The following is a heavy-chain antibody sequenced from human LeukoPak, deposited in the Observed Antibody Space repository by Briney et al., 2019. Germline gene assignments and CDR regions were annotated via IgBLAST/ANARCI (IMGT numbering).Heavy chain of an antibody. CDR1: GVSISGYY. CDR2: IYYSGGT. D-gene: IGHD6-13*01. J-gene: IGHJ6*03. V-gene: IGHV4-59*01. CDR3: ARRAAAVGTYYMEV. Sequence: SETLSLTCTVPGVSISGYYWNWIRQPPGKGLEWIGYIYYSGGTNYNPSLKSRLTISVDTSKNQFSLKLSSVTAADTAVYYCARRAAAVGTYYMEVWGKGTTVTVSS.